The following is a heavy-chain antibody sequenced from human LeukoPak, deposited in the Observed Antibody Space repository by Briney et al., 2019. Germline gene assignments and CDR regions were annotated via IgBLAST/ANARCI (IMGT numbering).Heavy chain of an antibody. V-gene: IGHV1-18*01. CDR1: GYTFTNYG. D-gene: IGHD5-24*01. J-gene: IGHJ4*02. CDR3: ARGLRGDGYTQDLDY. Sequence: ASVKVSCKASGYTFTNYGISWVRQAPGQGLEWMGWISAYNGNTNYAQKLQGRVTMTTDTSTSTAYMELRSLRSDDTAVYYCARGLRGDGYTQDLDYWGQGTLVTVSS. CDR2: ISAYNGNT.